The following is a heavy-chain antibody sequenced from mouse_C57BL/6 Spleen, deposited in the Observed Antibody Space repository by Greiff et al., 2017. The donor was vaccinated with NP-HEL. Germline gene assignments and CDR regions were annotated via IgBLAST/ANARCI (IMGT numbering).Heavy chain of an antibody. J-gene: IGHJ3*01. V-gene: IGHV1-59*01. D-gene: IGHD1-1*01. CDR1: GYTFTSYW. CDR2: MSASDSYT. Sequence: QVQLPQPGAYLVRPGTSVKLSCKASGYTFTSYWMHWVKQRPGQGLEWVGVMSASDSYTNYNQMVQGKATLTVEPSSSTAYMQLSSLTSEDSAVYYCAREGMPTVVAHWGQGTLVTVSA. CDR3: AREGMPTVVAH.